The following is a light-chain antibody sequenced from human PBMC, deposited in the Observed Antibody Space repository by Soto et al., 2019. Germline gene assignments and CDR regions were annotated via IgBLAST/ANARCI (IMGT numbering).Light chain of an antibody. CDR1: QSLGGG. CDR3: QQYHTYSYT. V-gene: IGKV1-5*01. CDR2: DAS. J-gene: IGKJ2*01. Sequence: DIQMTQSPSTGSASVGDRVTITGRASQSLGGGLAWYQQKPGKAPKLLISDASDLESGVPSRFSGSGSGTEFTLTLSSLQPDDFATYYCQQYHTYSYTFGQGTKLEIK.